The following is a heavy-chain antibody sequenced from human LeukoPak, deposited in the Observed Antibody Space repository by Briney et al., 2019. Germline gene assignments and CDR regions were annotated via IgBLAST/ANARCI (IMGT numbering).Heavy chain of an antibody. V-gene: IGHV4-59*08. D-gene: IGHD6-6*01. CDR3: ARWQYTISSGWFDP. CDR1: GGSISSLY. CDR2: IYYSGGT. Sequence: SETLSLTCTISGGSISSLYWSWIRQPPGKGLEWIGSIYYSGGTNYNPSLKSRVTISVDTSKIKFSLKLSSVTAADTAVYYCARWQYTISSGWFDPWGQGTLVTVSS. J-gene: IGHJ5*02.